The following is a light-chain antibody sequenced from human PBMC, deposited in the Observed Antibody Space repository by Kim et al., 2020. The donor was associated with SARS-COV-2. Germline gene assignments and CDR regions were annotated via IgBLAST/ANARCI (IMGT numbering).Light chain of an antibody. CDR3: STWYDSLNAWV. CDR1: NSNIGANT. Sequence: SVLTQPPSASGSPGQWVTISCSGGNSNIGANTVVWYQQFPGTDPTLLIYANVRRPSGVLYRFFVSPSGTTASLAISCLLSDDEADYYCSTWYDSLNAWVFGGGTKLTVL. CDR2: ANV. J-gene: IGLJ3*02. V-gene: IGLV1-44*01.